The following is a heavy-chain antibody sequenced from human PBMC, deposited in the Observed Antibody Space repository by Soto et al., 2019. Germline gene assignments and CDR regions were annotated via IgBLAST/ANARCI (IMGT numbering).Heavy chain of an antibody. CDR2: IYWDDDK. CDR3: AHFLYYDFWSGYSPVYFDY. J-gene: IGHJ4*02. V-gene: IGHV2-5*02. CDR1: GFSLSTSGVG. D-gene: IGHD3-3*01. Sequence: SGPTLVNPTQTLTLTCTFSGFSLSTSGVGVGWIRQPPGKALEWLALIYWDDDKRYSPSLKSRLTITKDTSKNQVVLTMTNMDPVDTATYYCAHFLYYDFWSGYSPVYFDYWGQGXLVTVSS.